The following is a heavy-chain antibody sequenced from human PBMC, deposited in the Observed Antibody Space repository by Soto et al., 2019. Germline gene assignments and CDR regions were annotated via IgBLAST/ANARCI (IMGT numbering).Heavy chain of an antibody. D-gene: IGHD3-3*01. V-gene: IGHV3-30-3*01. J-gene: IGHJ4*02. CDR2: ISDDGSNT. Sequence: QVQLVESGGGVVQPGRSLRLSCAASGFTFSKYTMHWVRQAPGKGLGWVAAISDDGSNTYYADSVKGRFTISRDNSKNTLYLQMNSLSNEDTAVHYCAREVYYDFWSGFNTHPYYFDDWGQGTLVTVSS. CDR1: GFTFSKYT. CDR3: AREVYYDFWSGFNTHPYYFDD.